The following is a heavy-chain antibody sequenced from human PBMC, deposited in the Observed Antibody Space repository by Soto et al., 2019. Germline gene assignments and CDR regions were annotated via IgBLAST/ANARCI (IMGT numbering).Heavy chain of an antibody. Sequence: ASVKVSCKASGYTFTGYYMHWVGQAAGQGREWMGWINPNSGGTNYAQKFQGRVTMTRDTSISTAYMELSRLRSDDTAVYYCARVRPFGRAAAPPLSYYYSSYGMDVWGQGTTVTVSS. CDR1: GYTFTGYY. CDR2: INPNSGGT. CDR3: ARVRPFGRAAAPPLSYYYSSYGMDV. V-gene: IGHV1-2*02. D-gene: IGHD6-13*01. J-gene: IGHJ6*02.